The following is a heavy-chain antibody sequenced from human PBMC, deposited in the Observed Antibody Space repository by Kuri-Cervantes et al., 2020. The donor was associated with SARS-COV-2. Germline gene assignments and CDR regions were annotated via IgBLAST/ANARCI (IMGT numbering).Heavy chain of an antibody. J-gene: IGHJ5*02. CDR1: GFTVSSNE. CDR3: ARDPGDWNYGTGDRFDP. V-gene: IGHV3-38-3*01. CDR2: ISGGST. Sequence: GESLKISCAASGFTVSSNEMSWVRQAPGKGLEWVSSISGGSTYYADSRKGRFTISRDNSKNTLYLQMNSLRAEDTAVYYCARDPGDWNYGTGDRFDPWGQGTLVTVSS. D-gene: IGHD1-7*01.